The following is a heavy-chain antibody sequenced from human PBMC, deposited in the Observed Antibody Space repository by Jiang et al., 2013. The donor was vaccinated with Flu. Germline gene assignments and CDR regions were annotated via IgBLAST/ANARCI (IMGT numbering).Heavy chain of an antibody. CDR1: GGSISSSSYY. CDR2: IYYSGST. V-gene: IGHV4-39*01. D-gene: IGHD6-13*01. J-gene: IGHJ5*02. Sequence: GLVKPSETLSLTCTVSGGSISSSSYYWGWIRQPPGKGLEWIGSIYYSGSTYYNPSLKSRVTISVDTSKNQFSLKLSSVTAADTAVYYCARQIDGIAAAGSPYNWFDPWGQGTLVTVSS. CDR3: ARQIDGIAAAGSPYNWFDP.